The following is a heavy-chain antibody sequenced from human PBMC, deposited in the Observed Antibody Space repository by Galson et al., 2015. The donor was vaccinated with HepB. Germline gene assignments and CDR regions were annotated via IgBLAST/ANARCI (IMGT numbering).Heavy chain of an antibody. D-gene: IGHD2-2*01. V-gene: IGHV6-1*01. Sequence: CAISGDSVSSNSAAWNWIRQSPSRGLEWLGRTYYRSKWYNDYAVSVKSRITVNPDTSKNQFSLQLNSVTPEDTAVYYCARDRYCSSTSCPSYSYYYGMDVWGQGTTVTVSS. CDR2: TYYRSKWYN. CDR1: GDSVSSNSAA. CDR3: ARDRYCSSTSCPSYSYYYGMDV. J-gene: IGHJ6*02.